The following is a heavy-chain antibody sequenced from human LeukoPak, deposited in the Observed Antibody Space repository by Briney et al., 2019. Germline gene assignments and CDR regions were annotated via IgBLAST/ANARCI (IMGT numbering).Heavy chain of an antibody. V-gene: IGHV4-59*08. CDR3: ARHRAVAGRGFDY. D-gene: IGHD6-19*01. CDR2: IYYSGST. J-gene: IGHJ4*02. Sequence: PSETLSLTCTVSGGSISSYYWSWIRQPPGQGLEWIGYIYYSGSTNYSPSLMSRVTISVDTSKNQFSLKLSSVTAADTAVYYCARHRAVAGRGFDYWGQGILVTVSS. CDR1: GGSISSYY.